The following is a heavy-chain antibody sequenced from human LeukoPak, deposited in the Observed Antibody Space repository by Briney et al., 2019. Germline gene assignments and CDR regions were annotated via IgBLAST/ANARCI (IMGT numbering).Heavy chain of an antibody. D-gene: IGHD6-13*01. J-gene: IGHJ3*02. CDR1: GFTFSSYA. V-gene: IGHV3-23*01. CDR2: ISGSGGST. CDR3: AGRSEYSSSWYVDAFDI. Sequence: GGSLRLSCAASGFTFSSYAMSWVRQAPGKGLEWVSAISGSGGSTYYADSVKGRFTISRDNSKNTLYLQMNSLRAEDTAVYYCAGRSEYSSSWYVDAFDIWGQGTMVTVSS.